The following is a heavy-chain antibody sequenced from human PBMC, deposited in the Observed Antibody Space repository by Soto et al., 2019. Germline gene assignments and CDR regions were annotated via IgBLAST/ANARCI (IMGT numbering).Heavy chain of an antibody. J-gene: IGHJ4*02. V-gene: IGHV3-74*01. D-gene: IGHD2-2*01. CDR3: ASGGAGTSCDY. CDR2: INSDGSYT. CDR1: GITFSNSW. Sequence: EVQLVESGGGLVQPGGSLRLSCAASGITFSNSWMHWVRQAPGKGLVWVSRINSDGSYTSYADSVTGRFTISRDNPMDTLFLQMNSLRAEDTAVYYCASGGAGTSCDYWGQGTLVTVSS.